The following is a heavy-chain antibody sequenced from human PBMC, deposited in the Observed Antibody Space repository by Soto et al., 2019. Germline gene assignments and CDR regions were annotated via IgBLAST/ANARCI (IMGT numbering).Heavy chain of an antibody. D-gene: IGHD2-2*01. CDR1: GGSISSGDYY. J-gene: IGHJ6*03. Sequence: SETLSLTCTVSGGSISSGDYYWSWIRQHPGKGLEWIGYIYYSGSTYYNPSLKSRVTISVDTSKNQFSLKLSSVTAADTAVYYCASYLRGVPAARGWGYYMDVWGKGTTVTVSS. CDR3: ASYLRGVPAARGWGYYMDV. V-gene: IGHV4-31*03. CDR2: IYYSGST.